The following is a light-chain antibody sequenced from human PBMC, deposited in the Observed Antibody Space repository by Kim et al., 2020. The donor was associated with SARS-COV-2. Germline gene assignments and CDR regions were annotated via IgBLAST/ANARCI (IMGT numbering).Light chain of an antibody. Sequence: CTLSSGYSNYKGDWYQQRPGKGPRVGMRVGTGGIVGSKGDGIPDRFSVLGSGLNRYLTIKNIQEEDESDYHCGADHGSGSNFVWVFGGGTKLTVL. CDR2: VGTGGIVG. CDR3: GADHGSGSNFVWV. J-gene: IGLJ3*02. V-gene: IGLV9-49*01. CDR1: SGYSNYK.